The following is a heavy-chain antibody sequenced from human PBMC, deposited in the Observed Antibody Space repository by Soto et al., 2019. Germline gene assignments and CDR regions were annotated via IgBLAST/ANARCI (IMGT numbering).Heavy chain of an antibody. CDR3: ARDYGCSWSTPYYFDY. J-gene: IGHJ4*02. D-gene: IGHD6-13*01. V-gene: IGHV1-2*02. Sequence: QVQLVQSGAEVKKPGASVKVSCKASGYTFTGYYMHWVRQAPGQGLEWMGWINPNSGGTNYAQKFQGRVTMTRDTSISTAYMELSRLRSDDTAVYYCARDYGCSWSTPYYFDYWGQGTLVTVSS. CDR1: GYTFTGYY. CDR2: INPNSGGT.